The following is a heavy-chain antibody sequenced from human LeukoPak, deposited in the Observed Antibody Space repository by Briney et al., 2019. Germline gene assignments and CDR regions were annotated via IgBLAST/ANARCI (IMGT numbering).Heavy chain of an antibody. V-gene: IGHV3-23*01. CDR1: GFTFSNYA. CDR3: AKGLKDSSGYWGALDI. J-gene: IGHJ3*02. Sequence: GGSLRLSCVASGFTFSNYAMSWVRQAPGKGLEWVSAISGSGNSTYYADSVKVRFTISRDNSRNTLYLQMNSLRAEDTAMYYCAKGLKDSSGYWGALDIWGQGTMVAVSS. D-gene: IGHD3-22*01. CDR2: ISGSGNST.